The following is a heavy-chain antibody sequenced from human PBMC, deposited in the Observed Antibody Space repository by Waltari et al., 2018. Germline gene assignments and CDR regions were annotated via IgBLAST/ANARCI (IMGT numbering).Heavy chain of an antibody. CDR3: ATYSTVVTPVHWYFDL. J-gene: IGHJ2*01. CDR1: GYTFTAYY. Sequence: EVQLVQSGAEGKKPGATVKLSCQASGYTFTAYYLHRVQQAPGKGLEWMGRVDPEDGETIYAEKFQGRVTITADTSTDTAYMELSSLRSEDTAVYYCATYSTVVTPVHWYFDLWGRGTLVTVSS. V-gene: IGHV1-69-2*01. D-gene: IGHD4-17*01. CDR2: VDPEDGET.